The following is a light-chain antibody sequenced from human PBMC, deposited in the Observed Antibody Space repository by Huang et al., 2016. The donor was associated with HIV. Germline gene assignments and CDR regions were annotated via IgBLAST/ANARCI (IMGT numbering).Light chain of an antibody. V-gene: IGKV1-39*01. CDR1: QSISTY. CDR3: QQSYSAPPWT. CDR2: RSS. Sequence: DIQMTQSPSSLSASVGDRVTITCRASQSISTYLNWYQQKPGKAPKLLSYRSSNLQSGVPSRFSGSGSGTDFTLTISSLQPEDFATYYCQQSYSAPPWTFGQGTRVEIK. J-gene: IGKJ1*01.